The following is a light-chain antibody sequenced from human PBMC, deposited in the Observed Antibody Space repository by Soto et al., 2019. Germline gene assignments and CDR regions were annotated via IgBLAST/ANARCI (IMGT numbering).Light chain of an antibody. Sequence: DIPMTQSPSSLSASVGDRVTITCQASQNINNYLNWYQQKPGRAPKLLIYDASNLEAGVPSMFRGSGSGTDFTFTISRLQPEDIATYYCQQYENLPTFGQGTRLEIK. CDR2: DAS. CDR3: QQYENLPT. J-gene: IGKJ5*01. V-gene: IGKV1-33*01. CDR1: QNINNY.